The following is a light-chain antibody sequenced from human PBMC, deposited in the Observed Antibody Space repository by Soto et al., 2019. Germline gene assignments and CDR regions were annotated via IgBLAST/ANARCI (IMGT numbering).Light chain of an antibody. CDR1: SSDVGGYNY. CDR3: CSYAASYTFYV. V-gene: IGLV2-11*01. CDR2: DVN. Sequence: QSALTQPRSVSGSPGQPVTISCTGTSSDVGGYNYVSWYQQHPGKAPQLMIFDVNKRPSGVPDRFSGSKSGNTASLTISGLQAEDEADYSCCSYAASYTFYVFGTGTKVTVL. J-gene: IGLJ1*01.